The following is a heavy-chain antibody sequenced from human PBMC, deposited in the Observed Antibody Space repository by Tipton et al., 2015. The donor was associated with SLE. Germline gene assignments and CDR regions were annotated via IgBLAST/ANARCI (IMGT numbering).Heavy chain of an antibody. CDR3: ARDLGALDY. CDR2: INHSGST. Sequence: TLSLTCAVYGGSFSGYFWTWIRQPPGKGLEWIGEINHSGSTNYNPSLNSRVTISVDTSKNQFSLKLSSVTAADTAVYYCARDLGALDYWGQGTLVTVSS. J-gene: IGHJ4*02. CDR1: GGSFSGYF. V-gene: IGHV4-34*01. D-gene: IGHD4/OR15-4a*01.